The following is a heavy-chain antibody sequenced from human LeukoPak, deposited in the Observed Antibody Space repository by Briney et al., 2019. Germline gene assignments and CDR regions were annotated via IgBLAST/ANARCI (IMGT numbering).Heavy chain of an antibody. CDR1: AFTFRTYA. CDR3: ARENTSSSFDY. V-gene: IGHV3-30*04. J-gene: IGHJ4*02. Sequence: GGSLRLSCAASAFTFRTYAMHWVRQAPGKGLEWVAIISDDGTKKYYADSVKGRFTISRDNSKSTLFLHMNSLRPEDTAIYYCARENTSSSFDYWGQGTLVTVSS. D-gene: IGHD2-2*01. CDR2: ISDDGTKK.